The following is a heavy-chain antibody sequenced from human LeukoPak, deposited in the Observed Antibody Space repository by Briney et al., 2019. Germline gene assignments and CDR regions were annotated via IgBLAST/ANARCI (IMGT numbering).Heavy chain of an antibody. CDR2: ISGSGGRT. J-gene: IGHJ4*02. CDR1: GFTFSSYG. CDR3: AKDGYTEWLGLYYFDY. D-gene: IGHD6-19*01. Sequence: GGSLRLSCAASGFTFSSYGMSWVRQAPGKGLEWVSSISGSGGRTYYADFVKGRFTISRDNSKNTLFLQMNSLRAEDTAVYYCAKDGYTEWLGLYYFDYWGQGTLVTVSS. V-gene: IGHV3-23*01.